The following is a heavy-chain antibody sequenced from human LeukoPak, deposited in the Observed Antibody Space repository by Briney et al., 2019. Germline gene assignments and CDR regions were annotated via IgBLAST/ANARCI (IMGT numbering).Heavy chain of an antibody. CDR1: GFTFSSYA. J-gene: IGHJ2*01. V-gene: IGHV3-23*01. D-gene: IGHD6-13*01. CDR2: ISGSGGST. Sequence: PGGSLRLSCAASGFTFSSYAMSWVRQAPGKGLEWVSAISGSGGSTYYADSVKGRFTISRDNAKNSLYLQMNSLRAEDTALYYCAKDSGSSWSYWYFDLWGRGTLVTVSS. CDR3: AKDSGSSWSYWYFDL.